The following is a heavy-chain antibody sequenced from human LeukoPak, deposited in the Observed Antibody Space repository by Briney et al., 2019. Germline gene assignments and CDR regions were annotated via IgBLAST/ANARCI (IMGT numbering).Heavy chain of an antibody. V-gene: IGHV1-2*02. J-gene: IGHJ4*02. D-gene: IGHD6-19*01. Sequence: GTLKVSCKASGYTFTGYHVHWMRQAPGQGLEWMGWINPDSGGTNYAQNFQGRVTLTRDTSSSTDYMELSGLRSDDTALYYCARDVPGYSSYFDSWGQGTLVTV. CDR2: INPDSGGT. CDR1: GYTFTGYH. CDR3: ARDVPGYSSYFDS.